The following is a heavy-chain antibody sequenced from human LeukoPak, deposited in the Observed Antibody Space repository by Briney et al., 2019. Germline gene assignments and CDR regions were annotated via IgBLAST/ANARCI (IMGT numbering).Heavy chain of an antibody. CDR1: GDSIGSSYY. CDR3: ARHSASYYFDY. D-gene: IGHD6-6*01. Sequence: SETLSLTCTVSGDSIGSSYYWGWIRQPPGKGLEWIGNIYYSGSTYSNPSLKSRVTISVDMSKNQFSLKLSSVTAADTAVYYCARHSASYYFDYWGQGTLVTVSS. CDR2: IYYSGST. V-gene: IGHV4-39*01. J-gene: IGHJ4*02.